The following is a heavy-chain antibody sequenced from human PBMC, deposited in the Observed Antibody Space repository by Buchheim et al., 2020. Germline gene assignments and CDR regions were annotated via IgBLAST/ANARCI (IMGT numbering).Heavy chain of an antibody. CDR2: IIPILGII. D-gene: IGHD3-16*01. V-gene: IGHV1-69*04. Sequence: QVQLVQSGAEVKKPGSSVKVSCKASGGTFSSYAISWVRQAPGQGLEWMGRIIPILGIINYAQNFQGRVTITADKSTSTAYMGLSSLRSEDTAVYYCARDETFRGSNPFDYWGQGTL. J-gene: IGHJ4*02. CDR1: GGTFSSYA. CDR3: ARDETFRGSNPFDY.